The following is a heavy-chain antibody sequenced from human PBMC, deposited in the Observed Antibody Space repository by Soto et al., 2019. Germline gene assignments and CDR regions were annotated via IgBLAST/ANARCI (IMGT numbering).Heavy chain of an antibody. Sequence: QVQLVQSGAEVKKPGASVKVSCKASGYTFTSYDINWVRQATGQGLEWMGWMNPNSGNTGYAQKFQGRVTMTRNTSISTAYMELSSLRSEDTAVYYCARGRYSYGYGWGGDDYWGQGTLVTVSS. V-gene: IGHV1-8*01. D-gene: IGHD5-18*01. CDR3: ARGRYSYGYGWGGDDY. CDR2: MNPNSGNT. J-gene: IGHJ4*02. CDR1: GYTFTSYD.